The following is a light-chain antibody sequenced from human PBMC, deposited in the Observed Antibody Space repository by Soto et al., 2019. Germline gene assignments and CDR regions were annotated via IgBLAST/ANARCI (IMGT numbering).Light chain of an antibody. Sequence: EIVMTQSPCTLSVSPGEGATLSCRVSQSIRSNLAWYQQRPGQAPRLLIYGASIRATGIPDRFSGTGSGTDFTLTISRLEPEDFAVYYCQNYGTFGPGTKVDIK. CDR3: QNYGT. CDR1: QSIRSN. J-gene: IGKJ3*01. CDR2: GAS. V-gene: IGKV3-20*01.